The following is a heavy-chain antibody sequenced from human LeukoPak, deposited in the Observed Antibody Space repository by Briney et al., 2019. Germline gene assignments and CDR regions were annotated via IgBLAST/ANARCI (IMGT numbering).Heavy chain of an antibody. J-gene: IGHJ6*03. D-gene: IGHD6-19*01. CDR1: GDSVSSNSAA. CDR2: TYYRSKWYN. CDR3: ARHDVLYSSGWFAYHMDV. Sequence: SQTLSLTCAISGDSVSSNSAAWNWIRQSPSRGLEWLGRTYYRSKWYNDYAVSLKSRITINPDTSKNQFSLQLNSVTPEDTAVYYCARHDVLYSSGWFAYHMDVWGEGTTVTISS. V-gene: IGHV6-1*01.